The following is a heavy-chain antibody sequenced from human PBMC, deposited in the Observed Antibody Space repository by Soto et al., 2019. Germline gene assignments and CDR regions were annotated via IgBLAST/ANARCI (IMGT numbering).Heavy chain of an antibody. CDR1: GGTFSSYA. D-gene: IGHD6-6*01. CDR3: ARVGTYSSWVWFDY. Sequence: ASVKVSCKASGGTFSSYAISWVRQAPGQGLEWMGGIIPIFGTANYAQKFQGRVTITADESTSTAYMELSSLRSEDTAVYYCARVGTYSSWVWFDYWGQGTLVTVSS. CDR2: IIPIFGTA. V-gene: IGHV1-69*13. J-gene: IGHJ4*02.